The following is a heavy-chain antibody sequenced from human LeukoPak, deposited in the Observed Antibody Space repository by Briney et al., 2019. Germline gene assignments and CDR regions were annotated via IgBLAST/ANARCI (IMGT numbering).Heavy chain of an antibody. CDR1: GGSISSDNYY. CDR3: ARGLVGATGGSFDY. J-gene: IGHJ4*02. Sequence: ASETLSLTCTVSGGSISSDNYYWSWIRQPAGKGLEWIGRIYASRTTNYNPSLKSRVTISVDTSKNQFSLKLSSVTAADTAVYYCARGLVGATGGSFDYWGQGTLVTVSS. CDR2: IYASRTT. V-gene: IGHV4-61*02. D-gene: IGHD1-26*01.